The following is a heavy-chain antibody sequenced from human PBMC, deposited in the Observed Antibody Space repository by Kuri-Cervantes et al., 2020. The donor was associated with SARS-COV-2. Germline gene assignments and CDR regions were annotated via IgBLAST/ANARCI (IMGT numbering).Heavy chain of an antibody. CDR1: GYTFTGDY. CDR2: INPNSGGT. CDR3: ARGYTIFGVVGYFDL. Sequence: ASAMVSCKASGYTFTGDYMHWWRQAPGQGLEWMGWINPNSGGTNYAQKFQGRVNMTRDTSISTAYIELSRLRSDDTAVYYCARGYTIFGVVGYFDLWGRGTLVTVSS. V-gene: IGHV1-2*02. D-gene: IGHD3-3*01. J-gene: IGHJ2*01.